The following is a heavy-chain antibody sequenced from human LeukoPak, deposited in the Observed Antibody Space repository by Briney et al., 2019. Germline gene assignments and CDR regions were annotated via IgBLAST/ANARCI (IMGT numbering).Heavy chain of an antibody. Sequence: PGGSLRLSCAASGFTFSDYYMSWIRQAPGKGLEWVSSISTTSSYTNYADSVKGRSIISRDNAKDSLYLQLNSLRADDTAVYYCSLAAAANDAFDIWGQGTMVTVSS. CDR2: ISTTSSYT. CDR1: GFTFSDYY. D-gene: IGHD6-13*01. CDR3: SLAAAANDAFDI. J-gene: IGHJ3*02. V-gene: IGHV3-11*06.